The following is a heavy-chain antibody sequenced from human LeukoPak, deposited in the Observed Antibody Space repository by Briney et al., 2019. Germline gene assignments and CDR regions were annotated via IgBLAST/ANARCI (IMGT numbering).Heavy chain of an antibody. CDR2: INSAGSSA. Sequence: SGGSLRLSCAASGFTFSSYWMHWVRQDPGKGLVWVARINSAGSSASYGASVQGRFTISRDNAKNTLYLQMNSLRAEDTAVYYCARDGVTKSFDYWGQGTLVTVSS. D-gene: IGHD4-11*01. V-gene: IGHV3-74*01. CDR1: GFTFSSYW. J-gene: IGHJ4*02. CDR3: ARDGVTKSFDY.